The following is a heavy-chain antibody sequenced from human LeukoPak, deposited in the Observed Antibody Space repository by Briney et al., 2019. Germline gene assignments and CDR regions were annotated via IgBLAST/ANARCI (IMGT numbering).Heavy chain of an antibody. D-gene: IGHD3-22*01. CDR2: ISSSASTYN. CDR3: ARAGRITMIVATGYFDY. J-gene: IGHJ4*02. CDR1: GFTFNTYN. V-gene: IGHV3-21*01. Sequence: GGSLRLSCVASGFTFNTYNMHWVRQAPGKGLEWVSTISSSASTYNYYADSVKGRFTISRDNSKNTLYLQMNSLRAEDTAVYYCARAGRITMIVATGYFDYWGQGTLVTVSS.